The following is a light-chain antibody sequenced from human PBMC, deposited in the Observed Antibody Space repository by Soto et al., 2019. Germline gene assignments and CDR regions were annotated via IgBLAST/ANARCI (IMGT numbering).Light chain of an antibody. Sequence: ETVLTQSPATLSLSPGERATLSCRASQSVSSYLAWYQQKPGQAPRLLIYGASTRATGTPARFSGSGSGTEFTLTISSLQSEDFAVYYCQQYIRWPLTFGGGTKVDIK. V-gene: IGKV3-15*01. CDR1: QSVSSY. CDR2: GAS. CDR3: QQYIRWPLT. J-gene: IGKJ4*01.